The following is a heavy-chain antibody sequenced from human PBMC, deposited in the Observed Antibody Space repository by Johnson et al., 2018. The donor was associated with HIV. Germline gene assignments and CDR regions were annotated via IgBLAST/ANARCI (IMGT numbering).Heavy chain of an antibody. V-gene: IGHV3-33*03. CDR3: AKGARYGGSGWVDAFDI. J-gene: IGHJ3*02. Sequence: QVQLVESGGGVVQPGRSLRLSCAASGFTFSTYGMHWVRQAPGKGLEWVAVMWYDGSNKYSAASVKGRFTISRDNSKNTVFLQMNTLRADDTAVYYCAKGARYGGSGWVDAFDIWGQGTMVTVS. CDR2: MWYDGSNK. CDR1: GFTFSTYG. D-gene: IGHD6-19*01.